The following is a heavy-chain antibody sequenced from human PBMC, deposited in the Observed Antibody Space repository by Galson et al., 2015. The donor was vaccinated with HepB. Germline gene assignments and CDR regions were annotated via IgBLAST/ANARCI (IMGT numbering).Heavy chain of an antibody. CDR1: GGTFSSYT. D-gene: IGHD5-18*01. J-gene: IGHJ5*02. CDR2: IIPILGIA. CDR3: AREGYSYGVQGNWFDP. Sequence: SVKVSCKASGGTFSSYTISWVRQAPGQGLEWMGRIIPILGIANYAQKFQGRVTITADKSTSTAYMELSSLRSEDTAVYYCAREGYSYGVQGNWFDPWGQGTLVTVSS. V-gene: IGHV1-69*04.